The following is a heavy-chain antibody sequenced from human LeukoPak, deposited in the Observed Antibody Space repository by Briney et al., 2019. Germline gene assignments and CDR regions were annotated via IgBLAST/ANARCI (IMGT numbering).Heavy chain of an antibody. CDR3: AMSIVGATTD. CDR1: GGSISSYY. V-gene: IGHV4-39*07. J-gene: IGHJ4*02. Sequence: PSETLSLTCTVSGGSISSYYWSWIRQPPGKGLEWIGSIYYSGSTYYNPSLKSRVTISVDTSKNQFSLKLSSVTAADTAVYYCAMSIVGATTDWGQGTLVTVSS. D-gene: IGHD1-26*01. CDR2: IYYSGST.